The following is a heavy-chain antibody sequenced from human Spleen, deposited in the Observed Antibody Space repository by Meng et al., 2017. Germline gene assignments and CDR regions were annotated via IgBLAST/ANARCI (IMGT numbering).Heavy chain of an antibody. D-gene: IGHD4-11*01. V-gene: IGHV4-59*12. CDR2: IYHNGDT. J-gene: IGHJ4*02. CDR1: DDSISSYY. Sequence: GSLRLSCTVSDDSISSYYWNWIRQPPGKGLEWIGFIYHNGDTNYNPSLKSRVTISVDTSKNQFSLKLSSVTAADSAVYYCARGPTTVAHDFDYWGQGTLVTVSS. CDR3: ARGPTTVAHDFDY.